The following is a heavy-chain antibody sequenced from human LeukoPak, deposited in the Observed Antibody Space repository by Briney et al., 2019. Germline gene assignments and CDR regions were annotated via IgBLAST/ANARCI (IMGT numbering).Heavy chain of an antibody. Sequence: SETLSLTCTVSGGSISSYYWSWIRQPPGKGLEWIGYIYYSGSTNYNPSLKSRVTISVDTSKNQFSLKMSSVTAADTAVYYCARLGQRVSGTHHFDYWGQGTLVTVSS. CDR3: ARLGQRVSGTHHFDY. CDR1: GGSISSYY. D-gene: IGHD3-10*01. CDR2: IYYSGST. J-gene: IGHJ4*02. V-gene: IGHV4-59*08.